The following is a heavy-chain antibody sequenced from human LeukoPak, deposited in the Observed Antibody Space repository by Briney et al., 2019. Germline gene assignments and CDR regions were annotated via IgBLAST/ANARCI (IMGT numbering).Heavy chain of an antibody. V-gene: IGHV7-4-1*02. D-gene: IGHD6-13*01. CDR3: AREPGIAAAKEAFDI. Sequence: ASVKVSCKASGYTFTSYAMNWVRQAPGQGLEWMGWINTNTGNPTYAQGFTGRFVFSLDTSVSTAYLQISSLKAEDTVVYYCAREPGIAAAKEAFDIWGQGTMVTVSS. J-gene: IGHJ3*02. CDR1: GYTFTSYA. CDR2: INTNTGNP.